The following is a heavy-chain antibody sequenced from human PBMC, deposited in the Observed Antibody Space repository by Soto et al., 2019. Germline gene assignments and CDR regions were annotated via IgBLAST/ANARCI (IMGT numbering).Heavy chain of an antibody. D-gene: IGHD3-16*01. CDR3: ARGDMSSGGLRYSYYDGMDV. CDR2: ISDSSSYI. Sequence: EVQLLESGGGQVKPGGSLRLSCAASGFNFSRNYMSWVRQAPGKGLEWVSSISDSSSYIYHADSVKGRVTISRDNAKTSLYLQMNSLRADDTARYYCARGDMSSGGLRYSYYDGMDVWGQGTTVIVSS. V-gene: IGHV3-21*01. CDR1: GFNFSRNY. J-gene: IGHJ6*02.